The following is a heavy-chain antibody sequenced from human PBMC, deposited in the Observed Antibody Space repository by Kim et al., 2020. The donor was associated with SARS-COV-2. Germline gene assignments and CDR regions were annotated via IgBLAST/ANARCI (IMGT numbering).Heavy chain of an antibody. Sequence: GGSLRLSCAASGFTFGRSAMSWVRQAPGKGLEWVSSISGSGSDIYYADSVKGRFTISRDNSKNTLFLQMSGLSAEDTAVYYCAKERTEHDYWGQGALVTVSS. CDR1: GFTFGRSA. CDR2: ISGSGSDI. J-gene: IGHJ4*02. CDR3: AKERTEHDY. V-gene: IGHV3-23*01.